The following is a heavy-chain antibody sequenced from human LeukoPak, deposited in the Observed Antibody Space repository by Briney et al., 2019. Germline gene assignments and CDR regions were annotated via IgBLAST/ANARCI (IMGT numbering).Heavy chain of an antibody. CDR2: ISAYNGNT. D-gene: IGHD3-9*01. CDR1: GYTFTSYG. J-gene: IGHJ4*02. Sequence: ASVRVSCKASGYTFTSYGISWVRQAPGQGLEWMGWISAYNGNTNYAQKFQGRVTMTTNTSTSTAYMELRSLRSDDTAVYYCARNVLRYVEPNQADYWGQGTLVTVSS. V-gene: IGHV1-18*01. CDR3: ARNVLRYVEPNQADY.